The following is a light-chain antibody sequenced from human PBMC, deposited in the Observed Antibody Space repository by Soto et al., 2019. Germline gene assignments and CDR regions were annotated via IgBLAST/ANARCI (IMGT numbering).Light chain of an antibody. J-gene: IGLJ1*01. Sequence: QSALTQPASLSGSPGQSITISCTGTSSVIGAYDYVSWFQQHPGKAPKLMISEVNNRPSGVSNRFSGSKSGNTAYLTISGLQVEDEAPYFCFSFTTTTTQVFGTGTQVAVL. V-gene: IGLV2-14*01. CDR1: SSVIGAYDY. CDR3: FSFTTTTTQV. CDR2: EVN.